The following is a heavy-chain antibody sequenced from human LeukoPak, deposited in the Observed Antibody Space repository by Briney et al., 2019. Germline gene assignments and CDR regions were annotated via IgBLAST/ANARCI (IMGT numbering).Heavy chain of an antibody. D-gene: IGHD4-17*01. CDR1: GGSISSGDYY. CDR2: IYYSGST. Sequence: SQTLSLTCTVSGGSISSGDYYWNWIRQHPGKGLEWIGYIYYSGSTYYNPSLKSRVTISVDTSKNQFSLKLSSVAAADTAVYYCARSRTVTPDYWGQGTLVTVSS. J-gene: IGHJ4*02. V-gene: IGHV4-31*03. CDR3: ARSRTVTPDY.